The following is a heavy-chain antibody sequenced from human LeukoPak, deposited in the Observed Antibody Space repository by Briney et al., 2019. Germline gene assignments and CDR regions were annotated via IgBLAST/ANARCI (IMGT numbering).Heavy chain of an antibody. J-gene: IGHJ1*01. Sequence: GGSLRLSCAASGFTFGSYNMNWVRQAPGKGLEWVSSISTSSSYIYYADSVKGRFTISRDNAKKSLYLQMNSLRAGDTAVYYCAIDGGDYYDSSGYPFHHWGQGTLVTVSS. CDR1: GFTFGSYN. V-gene: IGHV3-21*01. CDR3: AIDGGDYYDSSGYPFHH. CDR2: ISTSSSYI. D-gene: IGHD3-22*01.